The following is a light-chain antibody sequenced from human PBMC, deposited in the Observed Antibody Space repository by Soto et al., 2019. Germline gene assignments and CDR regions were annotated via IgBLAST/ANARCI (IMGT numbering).Light chain of an antibody. V-gene: IGLV1-40*01. CDR3: HSYDISLSASV. CDR2: GNS. CDR1: SSNIGAAYA. J-gene: IGLJ3*02. Sequence: QSVLTQPPSVSGASGQRVTISCTGSSSNIGAAYAVHWYQQLPGTAPKLLIYGNSNRPSGVPDRFSGSKSGTSASLAITGLQAEDEADYYCHSYDISLSASVFGGGTKLTVL.